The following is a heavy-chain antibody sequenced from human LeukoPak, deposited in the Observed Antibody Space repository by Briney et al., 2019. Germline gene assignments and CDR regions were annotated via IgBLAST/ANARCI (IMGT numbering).Heavy chain of an antibody. CDR3: ARGARYYDSSGYYYAPFDY. D-gene: IGHD3-22*01. CDR1: GGSISSYY. V-gene: IGHV4-59*01. CDR2: IYYSGST. J-gene: IGHJ4*02. Sequence: PSEALSLTCTVSGGSISSYYWSWIRQPPGKGLEWIGYIYYSGSTNYNPSLKSRVTISVDTSKNQFSLKLSSVTAADTAVYYCARGARYYDSSGYYYAPFDYWGQGTLVTVSS.